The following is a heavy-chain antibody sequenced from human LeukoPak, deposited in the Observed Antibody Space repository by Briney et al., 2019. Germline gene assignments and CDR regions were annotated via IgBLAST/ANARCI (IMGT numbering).Heavy chain of an antibody. CDR2: QYYSGAT. J-gene: IGHJ4*02. D-gene: IGHD4-17*01. CDR3: ARGDYGDPFDY. CDR1: GGSMSPYY. V-gene: IGHV4-59*01. Sequence: SETLSLTCSVSGGSMSPYYWNWIRQPPGKGLEWIGYQYYSGATDYNPSLKSRVTFSVDTSKNQFSLKLSSVTAAGTAVYYCARGDYGDPFDYWGQGTLVTVSS.